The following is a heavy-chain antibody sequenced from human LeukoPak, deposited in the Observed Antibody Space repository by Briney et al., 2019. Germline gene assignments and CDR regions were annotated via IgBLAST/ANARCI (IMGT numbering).Heavy chain of an antibody. CDR2: IYDSGST. V-gene: IGHV4-31*03. CDR3: ASFSWGLNYGFDY. D-gene: IGHD4-11*01. Sequence: PSETLSLTCTVSGGSISSGGYYWSWVRQHPGKGLEWIGYIYDSGSTYYNPSLKSRVTISVDTSNTQFSLRLRSVTAPDTAVYYCASFSWGLNYGFDYWGQGTLVTVSS. J-gene: IGHJ4*02. CDR1: GGSISSGGYY.